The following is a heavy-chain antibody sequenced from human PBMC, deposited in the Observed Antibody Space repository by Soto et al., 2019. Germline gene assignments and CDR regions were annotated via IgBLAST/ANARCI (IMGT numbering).Heavy chain of an antibody. D-gene: IGHD5-18*01. CDR3: AKRGYGRYNWFDP. V-gene: IGHV3-30*18. J-gene: IGHJ5*02. CDR2: ISYDGSNK. CDR1: GFTFSSYG. Sequence: GSLRLSCAASGFTFSSYGMHWVRQAPGEGLEWVAVISYDGSNKYYADSVKGRFTISRDNSKNTLYLQMNSLRAEDTAVYYCAKRGYGRYNWFDPWGQGTLVTVSS.